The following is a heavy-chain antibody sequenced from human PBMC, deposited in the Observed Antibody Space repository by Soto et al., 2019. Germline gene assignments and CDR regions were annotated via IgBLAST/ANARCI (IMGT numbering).Heavy chain of an antibody. J-gene: IGHJ4*02. CDR1: GGSISSRTSY. Sequence: QVQLQESGPGLVKPSQTLSLTCTVSGGSISSRTSYWSWIRQHPGKGLEWIGYIYYGGDSFYNPSLKSRVTMPKDRSENPFSLKLNFGTAGDTAVYFWARGGGGGVDCWGQGTLVTVAS. V-gene: IGHV4-31*03. D-gene: IGHD1-26*01. CDR3: ARGGGGGVDC. CDR2: IYYGGDS.